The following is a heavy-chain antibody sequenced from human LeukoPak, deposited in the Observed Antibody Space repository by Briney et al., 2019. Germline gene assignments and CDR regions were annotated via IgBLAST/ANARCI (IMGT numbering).Heavy chain of an antibody. J-gene: IGHJ4*02. CDR3: ANPTAGTDY. CDR2: IYSGGST. D-gene: IGHD1-1*01. CDR1: EFSVGSNY. Sequence: GGSLRLSCAASEFSVGSNYMTWVRQAPGKGLEWVSLIYSGGSTYYADSVKGRFTISRDNSKNTLYLQMNSLRAEDTAVYYCANPTAGTDYWGQGTLVTVSS. V-gene: IGHV3-66*01.